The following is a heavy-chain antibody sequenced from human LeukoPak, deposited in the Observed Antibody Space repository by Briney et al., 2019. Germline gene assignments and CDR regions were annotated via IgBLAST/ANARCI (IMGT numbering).Heavy chain of an antibody. J-gene: IGHJ4*02. CDR1: GFTFSSYW. V-gene: IGHV3-7*01. D-gene: IGHD3-3*01. Sequence: PGGSLRLSCAASGFTFSSYWMSWVRQAPGKGLEWVANIKQDGSEKYYVDSVKGRFTISRDNAKNSLYLQMNSLRAEDTAVYYCAVLGIFGVVIQIDYWGQGTLVTVSS. CDR3: AVLGIFGVVIQIDY. CDR2: IKQDGSEK.